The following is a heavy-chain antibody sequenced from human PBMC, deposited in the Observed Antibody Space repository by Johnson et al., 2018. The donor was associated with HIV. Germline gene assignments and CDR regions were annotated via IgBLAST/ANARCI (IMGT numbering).Heavy chain of an antibody. V-gene: IGHV3-74*01. D-gene: IGHD5-24*01. CDR2: IYSDGSST. CDR1: GFTFSSYG. J-gene: IGHJ3*02. CDR3: AREGDGYNYDAFDI. Sequence: VQLVESGGGVVQPGGSLRLSCAASGFTFSSYGMYWVRQAPGKGLVWVARIYSDGSSTSYADSVKGRFTISRDNAKNTLYLQMNSLRAEDTAVYYCAREGDGYNYDAFDIWGQGTMVTVSS.